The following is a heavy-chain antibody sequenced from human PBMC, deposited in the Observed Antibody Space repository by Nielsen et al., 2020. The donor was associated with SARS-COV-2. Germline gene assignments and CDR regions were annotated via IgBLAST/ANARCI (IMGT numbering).Heavy chain of an antibody. CDR2: IYPGDSDT. Sequence: WIRQPPGKGLEWMGIIYPGDSDTRYSPSFQGQVTISADKSISTAYLQWSSLKASDTAMYYCARHALTNYYDSSGYYYYYYMDVWGKGTTVTVSS. J-gene: IGHJ6*03. CDR3: ARHALTNYYDSSGYYYYYYMDV. D-gene: IGHD3-22*01. V-gene: IGHV5-51*01.